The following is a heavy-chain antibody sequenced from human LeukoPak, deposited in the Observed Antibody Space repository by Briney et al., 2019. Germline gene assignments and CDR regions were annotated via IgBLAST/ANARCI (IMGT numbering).Heavy chain of an antibody. D-gene: IGHD1-1*01. CDR3: AKVRWNERDYFDY. CDR2: ITTSDGNT. CDR1: GFTFSSYT. V-gene: IGHV3-23*01. J-gene: IGHJ4*02. Sequence: GGSLRLSCAASGFTFSSYTMSWVRQAPGKGLEWVSTITTSDGNTYYADSVKGRFTISRDNSKNTPYLQMNSLRAEDTAVYYCAKVRWNERDYFDYWGQGTLVTVSS.